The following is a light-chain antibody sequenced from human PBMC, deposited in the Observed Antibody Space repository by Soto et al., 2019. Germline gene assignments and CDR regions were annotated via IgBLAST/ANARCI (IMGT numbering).Light chain of an antibody. V-gene: IGKV1-39*01. Sequence: DAQMTQSPSSLSASVGDSVTITCRASQSIGTYLDWYQHKPGKAPKLLIYAASSLQSGVTSRFSGSGSGTDFTLSIISLQPEDFASYYCQESHSTFGQGTKLEIK. J-gene: IGKJ2*01. CDR3: QESHST. CDR1: QSIGTY. CDR2: AAS.